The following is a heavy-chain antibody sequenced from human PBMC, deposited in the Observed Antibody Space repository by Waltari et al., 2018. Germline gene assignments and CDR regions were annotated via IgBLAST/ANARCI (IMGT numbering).Heavy chain of an antibody. Sequence: QVQLVESGGGVVQPGRSLRLSCAASEFTFINYAFHWVRQEPGKGIDWVAAISSDGNKAFYADSVKGRFTISRDNSKNTVYLQLNSLKPDDTAMYYCARDWRYYTGPDYWGQGTLVAVSS. CDR1: EFTFINYA. D-gene: IGHD3-3*01. J-gene: IGHJ4*02. CDR2: ISSDGNKA. CDR3: ARDWRYYTGPDY. V-gene: IGHV3-30*01.